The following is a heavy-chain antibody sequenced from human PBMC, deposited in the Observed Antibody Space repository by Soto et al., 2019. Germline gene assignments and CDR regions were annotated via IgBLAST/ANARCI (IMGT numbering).Heavy chain of an antibody. D-gene: IGHD2-2*01. CDR2: ISGSGGST. J-gene: IGHJ6*02. V-gene: IGHV3-23*01. Sequence: PGGSLRLSCAASGFTFSSYAMSWVRQAPWKGLEWVSAISGSGGSTYYADSVKGRFTISRDNSKNTLYLQMNSLRAEDTAVYYCAKGSWYCSSTSCYGSYGMDVWGQGTTVTVSS. CDR3: AKGSWYCSSTSCYGSYGMDV. CDR1: GFTFSSYA.